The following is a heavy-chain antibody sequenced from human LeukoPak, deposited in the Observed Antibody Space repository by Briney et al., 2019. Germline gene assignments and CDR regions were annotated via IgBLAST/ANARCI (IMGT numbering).Heavy chain of an antibody. CDR1: GFTFSNYW. V-gene: IGHV3-7*01. J-gene: IGHJ6*02. CDR2: IKQDGSEK. CDR3: ARDRWELLSNSYHYCGLDV. D-gene: IGHD2-15*01. Sequence: GGPLRVSCAASGFTFSNYWMSWVRQAPGKGLEWVANIKQDGSEKCYVDSVKGRFTISRDNAKNSLYLQMNSLRAEDTAVYYCARDRWELLSNSYHYCGLDVWGQGTTVTVSS.